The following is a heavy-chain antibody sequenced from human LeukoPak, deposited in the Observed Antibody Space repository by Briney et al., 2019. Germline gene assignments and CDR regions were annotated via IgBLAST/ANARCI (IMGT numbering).Heavy chain of an antibody. J-gene: IGHJ5*02. CDR3: ARGSKQQLLYNWFDP. V-gene: IGHV4-59*01. Sequence: SETLSLTCTVSGGSISSYYWSWIRQPPGKGLEWIVYIYYGGSTNYNPSLKSRVTISVDTSKNQFSLKLSSVTAADTAVYYCARGSKQQLLYNWFDPWGQGTLVTVSS. D-gene: IGHD6-13*01. CDR2: IYYGGST. CDR1: GGSISSYY.